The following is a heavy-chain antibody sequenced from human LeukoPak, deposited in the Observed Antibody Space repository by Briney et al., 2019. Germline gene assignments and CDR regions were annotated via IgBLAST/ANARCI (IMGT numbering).Heavy chain of an antibody. Sequence: GGSLRLSCVVSGFTFSNYEMNWVRQAPGKGLEWVSYISSSGSTTYYADSVKGRFTISRDNAKNSLFLQMNSPRAEDTAVYFCARMFEFWGQGTLATVSS. V-gene: IGHV3-48*03. CDR1: GFTFSNYE. CDR2: ISSSGSTT. CDR3: ARMFEF. J-gene: IGHJ4*02.